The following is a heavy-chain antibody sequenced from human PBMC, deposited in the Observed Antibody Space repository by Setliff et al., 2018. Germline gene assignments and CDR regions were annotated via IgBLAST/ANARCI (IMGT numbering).Heavy chain of an antibody. Sequence: SCAASGFTFSSYSMNWVRQAPGKGLEWVSYFSGSSSTIRYADSVKGRFTISRDNAKNSLYLQMNSLRAEDTAVYYCARSGNYRVDYWGQGTLVTVS. J-gene: IGHJ4*02. CDR3: ARSGNYRVDY. D-gene: IGHD1-26*01. CDR1: GFTFSSYS. CDR2: FSGSSSTI. V-gene: IGHV3-48*01.